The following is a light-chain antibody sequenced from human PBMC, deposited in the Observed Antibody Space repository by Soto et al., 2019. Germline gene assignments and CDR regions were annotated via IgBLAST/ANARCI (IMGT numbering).Light chain of an antibody. Sequence: DIVMTQSPDSLAVSLGETAAINFKSNQILFFTSNKKNYLAWYRQKPGQPPKLIISWASSRESGVPDRFSGGGSGTDFTLTINSLQAEDVAVYYCQQYYGTPTFGQGTKVDIK. J-gene: IGKJ1*01. CDR1: QILFFTSNKKNY. CDR2: WAS. CDR3: QQYYGTPT. V-gene: IGKV4-1*01.